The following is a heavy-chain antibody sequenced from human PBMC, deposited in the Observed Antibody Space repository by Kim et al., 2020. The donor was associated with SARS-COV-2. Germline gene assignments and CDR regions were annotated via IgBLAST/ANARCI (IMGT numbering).Heavy chain of an antibody. Sequence: GGSLRLSCAASGFTFSDYYMSWIRQAPGKGLEWVSYISSSSSYTNYADSVKGRFTISRDNAKNPLYLQMNSLRAEDTAVYYCARADDYYDSSGYYGPRAFDIWGQGTMVTVSS. CDR1: GFTFSDYY. J-gene: IGHJ3*02. CDR3: ARADDYYDSSGYYGPRAFDI. CDR2: ISSSSSYT. D-gene: IGHD3-22*01. V-gene: IGHV3-11*05.